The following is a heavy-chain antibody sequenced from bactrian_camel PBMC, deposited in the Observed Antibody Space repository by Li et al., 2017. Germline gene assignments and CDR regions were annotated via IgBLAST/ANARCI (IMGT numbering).Heavy chain of an antibody. V-gene: IGHV3S6*01. CDR1: GYTYSSVC. CDR2: IDTDGTTT. Sequence: QVQLVESGGGSVQAGGSLRLSCTASGYTYSSVCLAWFRQAPGKEREGVAAIDTDGTTTYSDSVKGRFTLSKDSDRNTLYLQMNTLKPEDTGMYYCAANSRSFGCPARALTIDAFTDWGQGTQVTVS. J-gene: IGHJ4*01. D-gene: IGHD3*01. CDR3: AANSRSFGCPARALTIDAFTD.